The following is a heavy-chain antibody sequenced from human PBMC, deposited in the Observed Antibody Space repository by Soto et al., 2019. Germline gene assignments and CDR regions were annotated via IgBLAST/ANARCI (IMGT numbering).Heavy chain of an antibody. Sequence: QVQLVESGGGVVQPGRSLRLSCAASGFTFSSYGMHWVRQAPGKGLGWVAVISYDGSNKYYADSVKGRFTISRDNSKNTLYLQMNSLRAEDTAVYYCAKDRRHYYYGMDVWGQGTTVTVSS. CDR3: AKDRRHYYYGMDV. D-gene: IGHD6-25*01. CDR1: GFTFSSYG. CDR2: ISYDGSNK. V-gene: IGHV3-30*18. J-gene: IGHJ6*02.